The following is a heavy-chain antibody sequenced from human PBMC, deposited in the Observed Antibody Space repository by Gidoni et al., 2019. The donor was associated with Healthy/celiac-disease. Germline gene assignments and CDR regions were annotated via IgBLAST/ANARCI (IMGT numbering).Heavy chain of an antibody. V-gene: IGHV5-51*01. CDR1: GYSFTSYW. CDR2: IYPGDSDT. J-gene: IGHJ4*02. Sequence: EVQLVQSGAEVKKPGESLKISCKGSGYSFTSYWIGWVRKMPGKGLEWMGVIYPGDSDTRYSPSFQGQVTISADKSISTAYLQWSSLKASDTAMYYCARLGLLGGIAVAGTADLWFDYWGQGTLVTVSS. CDR3: ARLGLLGGIAVAGTADLWFDY. D-gene: IGHD6-19*01.